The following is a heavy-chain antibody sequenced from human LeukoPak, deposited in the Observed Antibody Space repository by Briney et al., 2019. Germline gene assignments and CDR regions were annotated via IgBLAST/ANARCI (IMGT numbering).Heavy chain of an antibody. Sequence: PGGSLRLSCAAAELTFSNYGMHWVRQVPGKGLEWVAVIRYDGSNKYYADFVKGRFTISRDNSKNTLYLQMNSLTAVDTAMYYCAKSSSSSCPQDWGQGTLVTVSS. D-gene: IGHD2-15*01. J-gene: IGHJ1*01. V-gene: IGHV3-30*02. CDR3: AKSSSSSCPQD. CDR2: IRYDGSNK. CDR1: ELTFSNYG.